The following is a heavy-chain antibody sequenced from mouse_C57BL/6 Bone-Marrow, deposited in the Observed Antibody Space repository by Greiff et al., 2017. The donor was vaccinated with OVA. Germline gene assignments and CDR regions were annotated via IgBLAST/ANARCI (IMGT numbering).Heavy chain of an antibody. V-gene: IGHV1-87*01. CDR1: YIFFRRVH. Sequence: QVQLLQSGPELARPWASVKISCQAFYIFFRRVHFAFRDTNYWKQWVKQRPGQGLDWIGATYSGNGDTSYNQKFKGTATLTADKSSSTAYMQLSSLTAEDSAVYYCALYYYGSRNYWGQGTTLTVSS. D-gene: IGHD1-1*01. CDR3: AEDSAVYYCALYYYGSRNY. CDR2: GQGLDWIG. J-gene: IGHJ2*01.